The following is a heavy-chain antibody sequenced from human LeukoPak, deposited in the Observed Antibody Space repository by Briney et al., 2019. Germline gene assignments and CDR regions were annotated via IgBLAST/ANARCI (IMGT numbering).Heavy chain of an antibody. V-gene: IGHV1-8*01. D-gene: IGHD3-10*01. J-gene: IGHJ3*02. CDR2: MNPNSGNT. CDR3: AVQKSRFGEMAFDI. CDR1: GYTFTSYD. Sequence: ASVKVSCKASGYTFTSYDINWARQATGQGLEWMGWMNPNSGNTGYAQKFQGRVTMTRNTSISTAYMELSSLRSEDTAVYYCAVQKSRFGEMAFDIWGQGTMVTVSS.